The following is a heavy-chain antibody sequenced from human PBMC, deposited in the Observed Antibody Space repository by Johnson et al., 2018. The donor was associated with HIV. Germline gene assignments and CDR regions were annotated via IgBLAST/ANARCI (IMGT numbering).Heavy chain of an antibody. Sequence: QVQLVESGGGLVKPGGSLRLSCAASGFIFSDYYMSWIRQAPGKGLEWVSYISSSSHKQYADPVKGRFTISRDNAKNSLYLQMNSLRAEDTAVYYCARARSAFDIWGQGTMGTVSS. CDR1: GFIFSDYY. V-gene: IGHV3-11*05. J-gene: IGHJ3*02. CDR3: ARARSAFDI. CDR2: ISSSSHK.